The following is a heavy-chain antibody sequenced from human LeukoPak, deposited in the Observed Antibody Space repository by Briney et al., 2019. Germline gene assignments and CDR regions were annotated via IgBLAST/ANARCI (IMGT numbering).Heavy chain of an antibody. D-gene: IGHD3-3*01. J-gene: IGHJ5*02. Sequence: AGGSLRLSCAVSGFTVSSNYMSWVRQAPGKGLEWVSVLYNGGNTYYADSVKGRFTISRDNSKNTLYLQMNSLRAEDTAVYYCAKDQGSITIFGVVIGNWFDPWGQGTLVTVSS. V-gene: IGHV3-53*01. CDR3: AKDQGSITIFGVVIGNWFDP. CDR1: GFTVSSNY. CDR2: LYNGGNT.